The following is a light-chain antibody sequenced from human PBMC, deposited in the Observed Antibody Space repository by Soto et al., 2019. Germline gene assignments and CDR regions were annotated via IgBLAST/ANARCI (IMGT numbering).Light chain of an antibody. J-gene: IGKJ4*02. CDR3: QQSYNSPWT. Sequence: DIGTKQSPSTLSLYIGKRDTLPCRASQSVSSYLAWYQQKPGKAPKLLIYAASSWPTGIPARFSGSGSGTEFTLTISSLQAEDFALYYCQQSYNSPWTFGGGTKVDIK. V-gene: IGKV3-15*01. CDR1: QSVSSY. CDR2: AAS.